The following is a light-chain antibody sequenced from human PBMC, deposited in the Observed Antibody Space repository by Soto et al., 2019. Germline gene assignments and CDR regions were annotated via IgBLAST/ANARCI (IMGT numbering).Light chain of an antibody. CDR2: GAS. V-gene: IGKV3-20*01. J-gene: IGKJ4*01. CDR3: QQYGSSPLT. CDR1: QSVSSSY. Sequence: EIVLTQSPGTLSLSPGERATLSCRASQSVSSSYLAWYQQKPGQAPRLLIDGASSRATGIPDRFSGSGSGTDFTLTISRLEPEEFAVYYCQQYGSSPLTCGGGTKVEIK.